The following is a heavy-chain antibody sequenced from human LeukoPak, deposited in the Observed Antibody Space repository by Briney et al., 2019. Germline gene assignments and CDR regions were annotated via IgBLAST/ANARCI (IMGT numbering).Heavy chain of an antibody. D-gene: IGHD1-26*01. V-gene: IGHV1-18*01. Sequence: GASVKVSCKTSGYSENFYGITWVRQVAGQGLEWMGWISAQHGQTEYAPNSQDRVTMTTDTYTNTAYMELRSLRSDDTAVYYCASPTISRSLDYWGQGTLVTVSS. CDR1: GYSENFYG. J-gene: IGHJ4*02. CDR3: ASPTISRSLDY. CDR2: ISAQHGQT.